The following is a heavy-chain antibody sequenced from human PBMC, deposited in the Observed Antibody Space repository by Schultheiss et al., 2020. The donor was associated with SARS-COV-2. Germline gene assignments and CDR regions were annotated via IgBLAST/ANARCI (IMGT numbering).Heavy chain of an antibody. Sequence: SVKVSCKASGGTFSSYAISWVRQAPGQGLEWMGGIIPIFGTANYAQKFQGRVTITADESTSTAYMELSSLRSEDTAVYYCARGTNWNYVGSWFDPWGQGTLVTVSS. CDR1: GGTFSSYA. D-gene: IGHD1-7*01. CDR2: IIPIFGTA. V-gene: IGHV1-69*13. CDR3: ARGTNWNYVGSWFDP. J-gene: IGHJ5*02.